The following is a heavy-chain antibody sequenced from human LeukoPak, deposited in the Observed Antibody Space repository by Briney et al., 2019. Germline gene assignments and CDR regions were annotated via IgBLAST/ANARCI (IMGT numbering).Heavy chain of an antibody. Sequence: GGSLRLSCAASGFSFDDYGMSWVRQAPGKGLEWVSGINWNGGSTGYADSVKGRFTISRDNAKNSVYLQMNSLRAEDTAVYYCAELGITMIGGVWGKGTTVTISS. CDR3: AELGITMIGGV. D-gene: IGHD3-10*02. CDR1: GFSFDDYG. V-gene: IGHV3-20*04. J-gene: IGHJ6*04. CDR2: INWNGGST.